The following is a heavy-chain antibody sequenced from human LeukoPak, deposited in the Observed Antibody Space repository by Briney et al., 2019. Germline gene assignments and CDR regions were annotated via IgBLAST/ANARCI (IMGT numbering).Heavy chain of an antibody. D-gene: IGHD3-3*01. CDR1: GGSFSGYY. Sequence: SETLSLTCAVYGGSFSGYYWSWIRQPPRKGLEWIGEINHSGSTNYNPSLKSRVTISVDTSKNQFSLKLSSVTAADTAVYYCARSSSITIFGVVITSYYYYMDVWGKGTTVTVSS. J-gene: IGHJ6*03. V-gene: IGHV4-34*01. CDR3: ARSSSITIFGVVITSYYYYMDV. CDR2: INHSGST.